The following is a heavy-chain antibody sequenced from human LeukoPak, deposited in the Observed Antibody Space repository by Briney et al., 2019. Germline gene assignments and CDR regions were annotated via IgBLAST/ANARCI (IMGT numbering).Heavy chain of an antibody. J-gene: IGHJ6*02. CDR1: GGSISSYY. CDR3: ARDLGPDFWSGYSYYYGMDV. Sequence: PSETLSLTCTASGGSISSYYWSWIRQPPGKGLEWIGYICYSGSTNYNPSLKSRVTISVDTSKNQFSLKLSSVTAADTAVYYCARDLGPDFWSGYSYYYGMDVWGQGTTVTVSS. D-gene: IGHD3-3*01. V-gene: IGHV4-59*01. CDR2: ICYSGST.